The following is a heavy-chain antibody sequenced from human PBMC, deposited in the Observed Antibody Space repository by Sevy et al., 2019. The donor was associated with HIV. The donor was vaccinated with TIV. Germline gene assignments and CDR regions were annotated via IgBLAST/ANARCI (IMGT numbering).Heavy chain of an antibody. J-gene: IGHJ4*02. CDR2: INPNNGGT. Sequence: ASVKVSCKTSGYTFTGYYVHWVRQAPGQGLEWMGWINPNNGGTNYAQKFQDRVTMARDTSISTAYMELSSLRSDDTAVYYCARVLGTIIRGQIFDSWGQGTLVTVSS. V-gene: IGHV1-2*02. D-gene: IGHD3-10*01. CDR1: GYTFTGYY. CDR3: ARVLGTIIRGQIFDS.